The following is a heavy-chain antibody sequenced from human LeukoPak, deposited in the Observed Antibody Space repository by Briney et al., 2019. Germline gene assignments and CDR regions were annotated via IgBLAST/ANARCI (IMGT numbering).Heavy chain of an antibody. D-gene: IGHD2-2*01. CDR2: IRYDGSHK. CDR3: AKDQYQLLLSYYHMDV. Sequence: GESLRLSCAASGFTFSSYGMHWVRQAPGKGLEWVAFIRYDGSHKYYADSVTGRFTLSRDNSKNTLFLQMNSLRPEDTAVYYCAKDQYQLLLSYYHMDVWGKGTTVTVSS. CDR1: GFTFSSYG. V-gene: IGHV3-30*02. J-gene: IGHJ6*03.